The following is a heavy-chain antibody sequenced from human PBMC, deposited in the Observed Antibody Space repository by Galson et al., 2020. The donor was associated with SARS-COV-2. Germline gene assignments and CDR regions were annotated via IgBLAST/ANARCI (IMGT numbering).Heavy chain of an antibody. Sequence: SETLSLTCSVSGASISSGDTYWTWVRQPAGKELEWIGRIYSSGRTEYNPSLKSRVTISLDTSKNQFSLKLSSVTAADTAVYYCARTSPHWVDPWGQGTLVTVSS. CDR3: ARTSPHWVDP. J-gene: IGHJ5*02. CDR1: GASISSGD. V-gene: IGHV4-61*02. CDR2: IYSSGRT.